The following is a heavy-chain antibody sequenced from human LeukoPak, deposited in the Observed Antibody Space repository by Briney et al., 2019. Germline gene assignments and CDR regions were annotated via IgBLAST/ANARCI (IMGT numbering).Heavy chain of an antibody. CDR1: GFTFSSYA. CDR2: ISGSGGST. Sequence: GGSLRLSCAASGFTFSSYAMSWVRQAPGKGLEWVSAISGSGGSTYYADYVKGRFTISRDNSKNTLYLQMNSLRAEDTAVYYCAKGYDSSGYLIDDAFDIWGQGTMVTVSS. D-gene: IGHD3-22*01. CDR3: AKGYDSSGYLIDDAFDI. J-gene: IGHJ3*02. V-gene: IGHV3-23*01.